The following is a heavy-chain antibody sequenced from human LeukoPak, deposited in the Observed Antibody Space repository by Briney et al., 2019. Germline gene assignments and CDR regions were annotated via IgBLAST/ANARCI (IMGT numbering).Heavy chain of an antibody. CDR1: GFTFSTYG. J-gene: IGHJ4*02. D-gene: IGHD3-10*01. CDR2: ISSGSVYI. CDR3: ARDEHGSGSYYNFDY. V-gene: IGHV3-21*01. Sequence: GGSLRLSCAASGFTFSTYGMNWVRQAPGKGLEWVSSISSGSVYIYYADSVKGRFTISRDNAKSSLYLQMNSLRAEGTAVYYCARDEHGSGSYYNFDYWGQGTLVTVSS.